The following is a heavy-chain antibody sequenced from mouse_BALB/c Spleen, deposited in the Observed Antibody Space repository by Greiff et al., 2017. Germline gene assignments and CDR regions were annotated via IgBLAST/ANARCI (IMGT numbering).Heavy chain of an antibody. CDR1: GFTFSSFG. J-gene: IGHJ3*01. D-gene: IGHD2-14*01. CDR2: ISSGSSTI. V-gene: IGHV5-17*02. CDR3: ARSEVRGFAY. Sequence: EVKLVESGGGLVQPGGSRKLSCAASGFTFSSFGMHWVRQAPEKGLEWVAYISSGSSTIYYADTVKGRFTISRDNPKNTLFLQMTSLRSEDTAMYYCARSEVRGFAYWGQGTLVTVSA.